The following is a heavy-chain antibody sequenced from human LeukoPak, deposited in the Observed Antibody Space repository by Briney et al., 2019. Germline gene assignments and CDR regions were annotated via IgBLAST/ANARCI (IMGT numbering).Heavy chain of an antibody. Sequence: GGSLRLSCAASGFSFSNYEMNWVRQAPGKGLEWVSYISSGGSTIYYADSVKGRFTISRDNAKNSLYLQMNSLRAEDTAVYYCARNSGSGSYYYYYYGMDVWGQGTTVTVYS. CDR2: ISSGGSTI. J-gene: IGHJ6*02. V-gene: IGHV3-48*03. CDR1: GFSFSNYE. CDR3: ARNSGSGSYYYYYYGMDV. D-gene: IGHD3-10*01.